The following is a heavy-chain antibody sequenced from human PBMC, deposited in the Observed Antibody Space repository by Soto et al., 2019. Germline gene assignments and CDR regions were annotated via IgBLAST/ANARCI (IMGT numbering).Heavy chain of an antibody. V-gene: IGHV3-30-3*01. J-gene: IGHJ6*02. Sequence: VQLMESGGGLEQPGGSLRLSCAASGFTFSSYAMHWVRQAPGKGLEWVAVISYDGSNKYYADSVKGRFTISRDNSKNTLYLQMNSLRAEDTAVYYCASIPLRDGMDVWGQGTTVTVSS. CDR2: ISYDGSNK. CDR3: ASIPLRDGMDV. CDR1: GFTFSSYA.